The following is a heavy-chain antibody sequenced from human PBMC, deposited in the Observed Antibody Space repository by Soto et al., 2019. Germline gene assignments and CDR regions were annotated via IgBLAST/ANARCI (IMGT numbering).Heavy chain of an antibody. D-gene: IGHD5-12*01. CDR1: GYTFTGYY. CDR3: ASNGYNINYYYGTDV. J-gene: IGHJ6*02. Sequence: ASVKVSCKASGYTFTGYYMHWVRQAPGQGLEWMGWINPNSGGTNYAQKFQGRVTMTRDTSISTAYMELSRLRSDDTAVYYCASNGYNINYYYGTDVWGQGTTVTVSS. CDR2: INPNSGGT. V-gene: IGHV1-2*02.